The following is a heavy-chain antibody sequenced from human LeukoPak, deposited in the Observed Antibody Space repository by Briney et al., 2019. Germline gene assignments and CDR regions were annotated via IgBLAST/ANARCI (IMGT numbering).Heavy chain of an antibody. CDR3: ARKREYCSSTSCPSAFDI. D-gene: IGHD2-2*01. V-gene: IGHV1-18*01. CDR1: GYTFTSYG. Sequence: GASVKVSCKASGYTFTSYGISWVRQAPGQGLEWMGWISAYNGNTNYAQKLQGRVTMTTDTSTSTAYMELRSLRSDDTAVYYCARKREYCSSTSCPSAFDIWGQGTMVTVSS. J-gene: IGHJ3*02. CDR2: ISAYNGNT.